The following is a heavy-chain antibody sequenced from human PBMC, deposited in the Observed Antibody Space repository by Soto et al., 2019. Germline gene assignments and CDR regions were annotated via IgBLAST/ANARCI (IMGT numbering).Heavy chain of an antibody. Sequence: EVQLLESGGGLVQPGGSLRLSCAASGFTFSSYAMSWVRQAPGKGLEWVSAISGGGGTTYYADSVKGRFTISRDNSKNTLYLQMNSLRAEDTALYYCAKDGSPYYYYGMDVWGQGTTVTVSS. V-gene: IGHV3-23*01. CDR2: ISGGGGTT. J-gene: IGHJ6*02. CDR3: AKDGSPYYYYGMDV. CDR1: GFTFSSYA.